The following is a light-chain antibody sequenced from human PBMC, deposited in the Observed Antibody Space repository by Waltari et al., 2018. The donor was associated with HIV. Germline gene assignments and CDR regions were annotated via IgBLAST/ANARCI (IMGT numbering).Light chain of an antibody. Sequence: QSVLTQPPSASGTPGQRVTISCSGRRSNIGSNPVSWYQQLPGTAPKLLIYNNNQRPSGVPDRCSGSKSGTSASLAISGLQSEDEGAYYCAAWDDGLNGLFGGGTKLTV. CDR1: RSNIGSNP. CDR3: AAWDDGLNGL. J-gene: IGLJ2*01. V-gene: IGLV1-44*01. CDR2: NNN.